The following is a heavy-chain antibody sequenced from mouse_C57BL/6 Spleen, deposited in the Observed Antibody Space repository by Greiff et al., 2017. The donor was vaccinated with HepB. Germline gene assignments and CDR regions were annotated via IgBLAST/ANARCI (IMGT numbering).Heavy chain of an antibody. CDR3: AREVYYDYDGALYFDY. CDR1: GYTFTDYN. V-gene: IGHV1-22*01. Sequence: VQLQQSGPELVKPGASVKMSCKASGYTFTDYNMHWVKQSHGKSLEWIGYINPNNGGTSYNQKFKGKATLTVNKSSSTAYMELRSLTSEDSAVYYCAREVYYDYDGALYFDYWGQGTTLTVSS. D-gene: IGHD2-4*01. J-gene: IGHJ2*01. CDR2: INPNNGGT.